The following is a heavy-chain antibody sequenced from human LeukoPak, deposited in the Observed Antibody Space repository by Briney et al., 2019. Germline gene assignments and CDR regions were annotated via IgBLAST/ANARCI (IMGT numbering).Heavy chain of an antibody. V-gene: IGHV3-53*04. J-gene: IGHJ4*02. D-gene: IGHD3-22*01. Sequence: GGSLRLSCEVSGFTFSSHSMNWVRQAPGKGLEWVSVIYSGGSTYYADSVKGRFTISRHNSKNTLYLQMNSLRAEDTAVYYCAGPADYYDSSGYYYLDYWGQGTLVTVSS. CDR2: IYSGGST. CDR3: AGPADYYDSSGYYYLDY. CDR1: GFTFSSHS.